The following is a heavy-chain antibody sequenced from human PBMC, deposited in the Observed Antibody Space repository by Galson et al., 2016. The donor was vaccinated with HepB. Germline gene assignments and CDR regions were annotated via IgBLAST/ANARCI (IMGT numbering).Heavy chain of an antibody. CDR2: ISSDGLTT. CDR1: GFTFRTYW. V-gene: IGHV3-74*03. CDR3: ARDQTRRGPTTFDN. J-gene: IGHJ4*02. Sequence: SLRVSCAASGFTFRTYWIHWVRQSPGKGLEWVSRISSDGLTTTYADSVKGRFTISRDNGRNTLYLQMNSLRAEDTGVYYCARDQTRRGPTTFDNWGQGTLVTVSS. D-gene: IGHD1-26*01.